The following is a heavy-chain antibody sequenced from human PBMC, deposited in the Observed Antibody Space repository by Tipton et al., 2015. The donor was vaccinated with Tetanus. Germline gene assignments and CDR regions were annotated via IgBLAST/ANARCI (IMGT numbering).Heavy chain of an antibody. CDR2: LNPKSGSA. J-gene: IGHJ6*02. CDR3: ASGSSIRHGLDV. D-gene: IGHD2-2*01. Sequence: QLVQSGAEVKKHGASVKDSCKASGYTFTSHGLNWVRKAAGRGIEWMGWLNPKSGSAAYAPRFQGRVTMTTNTSITTAFMEVASLTYEDTAVYYCASGSSIRHGLDVWGHGTSVTVSS. V-gene: IGHV1-8*02. CDR1: GYTFTSHG.